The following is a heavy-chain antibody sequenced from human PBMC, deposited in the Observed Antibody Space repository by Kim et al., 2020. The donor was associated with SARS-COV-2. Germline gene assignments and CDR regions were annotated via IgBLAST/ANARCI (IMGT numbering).Heavy chain of an antibody. D-gene: IGHD2-15*01. Sequence: SETLSLTCTVSGVSITSHYWTCIRQPPGKGLEWIGNVFHSGSANYNPSLKSRVTMSVDTSKNQLSLQLSSMTAADTAVYYCSGEGCFDGGSFFFDYWGQGSLVTVSS. V-gene: IGHV4-59*11. CDR2: VFHSGSA. CDR3: SGEGCFDGGSFFFDY. CDR1: GVSITSHY. J-gene: IGHJ4*02.